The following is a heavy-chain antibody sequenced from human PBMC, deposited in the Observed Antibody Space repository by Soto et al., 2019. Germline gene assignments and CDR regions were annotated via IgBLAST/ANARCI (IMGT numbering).Heavy chain of an antibody. J-gene: IGHJ4*02. CDR2: IYWDDDK. Sequence: QITLKESGPTLVNPTQPLTLTCTFSGFSLSTSGVGVGWIRQPPGKALEWLALIYWDDDKRYSPSLKSRLTITKDTSQDHVVLTMTIIEPVDTAKYFLTDRPGYYGFWSGYPDWYFDYWGQGTLVTVSS. D-gene: IGHD3-3*01. V-gene: IGHV2-5*02. CDR1: GFSLSTSGVG. CDR3: TDRPGYYGFWSGYPDWYFDY.